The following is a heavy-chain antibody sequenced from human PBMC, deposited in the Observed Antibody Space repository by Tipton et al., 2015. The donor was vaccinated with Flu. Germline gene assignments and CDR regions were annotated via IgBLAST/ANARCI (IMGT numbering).Heavy chain of an antibody. Sequence: PGLVKPSETLSLTCTVSGYSISTRYCWGWIRQPPGKGLEWIGCVYHGGTTYYNPSLKSRVTISVDTSKKQFSLQLRSVTAADTAVYYCARDPSLGMPDYFDYWGQGTLVTASS. CDR1: GYSISTRYC. J-gene: IGHJ4*02. V-gene: IGHV4-38-2*02. CDR2: VYHGGTT. D-gene: IGHD2-2*01. CDR3: ARDPSLGMPDYFDY.